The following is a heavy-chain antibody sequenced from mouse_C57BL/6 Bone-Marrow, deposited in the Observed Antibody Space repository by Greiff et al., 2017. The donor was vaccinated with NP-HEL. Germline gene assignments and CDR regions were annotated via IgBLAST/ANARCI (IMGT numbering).Heavy chain of an antibody. V-gene: IGHV5-4*01. CDR2: ISDGGSYT. D-gene: IGHD1-1*01. J-gene: IGHJ4*01. CDR1: GFTFSSYA. CDR3: ARGLYYGSRYYAMDY. Sequence: EVQLVESGGGLVKPGGSLKLSCAASGFTFSSYAMSWVRQTPEKRLEWVATISDGGSYTYYPDNVKGRFTISRDNAKNNLYLQMSHLKSEDTAMYYCARGLYYGSRYYAMDYWGQGTSVTVSS.